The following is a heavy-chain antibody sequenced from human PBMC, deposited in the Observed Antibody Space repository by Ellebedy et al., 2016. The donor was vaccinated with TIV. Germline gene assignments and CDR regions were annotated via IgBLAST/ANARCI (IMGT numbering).Heavy chain of an antibody. D-gene: IGHD5-18*01. V-gene: IGHV4-59*01. CDR1: GGSTRSYY. CDR3: VRYTYGYGFDL. Sequence: PSETLSLTCTVSGGSTRSYYWSWIRQPPGKGLEWIGYIYYTGSTNSGSTNYNPSLKSPVTISVDTSKKHFSLKLRSVTAADTAVYYCVRYTYGYGFDLWGRGTMVTVSS. J-gene: IGHJ3*01. CDR2: IYYTGSTNSGST.